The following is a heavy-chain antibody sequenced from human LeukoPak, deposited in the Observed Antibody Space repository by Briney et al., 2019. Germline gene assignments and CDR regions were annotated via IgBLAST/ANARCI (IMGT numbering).Heavy chain of an antibody. D-gene: IGHD6-13*01. CDR2: INHSGST. J-gene: IGHJ4*02. CDR1: GGSISSSSYY. V-gene: IGHV4-39*07. CDR3: ARGYSSSWFVR. Sequence: SETLSLTCTVSGGSISSSSYYWGWIRQPPGTGLEWIGEINHSGSTNYSPSLKSRVTISVDTSKNQFSLKLSSVTAADTAVYYCARGYSSSWFVRWGQGTLVTVSS.